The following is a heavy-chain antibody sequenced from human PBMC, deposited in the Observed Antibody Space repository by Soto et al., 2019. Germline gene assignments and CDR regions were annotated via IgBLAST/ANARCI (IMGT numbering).Heavy chain of an antibody. CDR3: ARTRSAWSDFHYYSLDV. D-gene: IGHD1-26*01. J-gene: IGHJ6*02. V-gene: IGHV3-23*01. CDR1: GFTFSSYA. Sequence: GGSLRLSCAASGFTFSSYAMSWVRQAPGKGLEWVSAISGSGGSTYYADSVKGRFTISRDNSNSALYAQMNSLTGEDTAVYYCARTRSAWSDFHYYSLDVWGQGTTVTVSS. CDR2: ISGSGGST.